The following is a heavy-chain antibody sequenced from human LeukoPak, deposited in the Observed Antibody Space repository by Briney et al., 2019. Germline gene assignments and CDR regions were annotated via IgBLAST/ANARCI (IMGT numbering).Heavy chain of an antibody. V-gene: IGHV3-21*01. J-gene: IGHJ3*02. CDR2: ISSSSSYI. CDR3: ARGTGYYDSSGYYSFLHAFDI. Sequence: PGGSLRLSCAASGFTFSSYSMNWVRQAPGKGLEWVSSISSSSSYIYYADSVKGRFTISRDNAKNSLYLQMNSLRAEDTAVYYCARGTGYYDSSGYYSFLHAFDIWGQGTMVTVSP. CDR1: GFTFSSYS. D-gene: IGHD3-22*01.